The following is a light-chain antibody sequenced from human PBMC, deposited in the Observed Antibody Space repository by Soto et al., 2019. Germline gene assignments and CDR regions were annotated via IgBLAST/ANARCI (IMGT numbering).Light chain of an antibody. CDR3: QQYYSYPS. CDR1: QGISSY. CDR2: AAS. V-gene: IGKV1-8*01. Sequence: AIRMTQSPSSFSASTGDRVTITCRASQGISSYLAWYQQKPGKAPKLLIYAASTLQNGVPSRVSGSGSGTDFTRTISCLQSEDFATYYCQQYYSYPSFGPGTKVDIK. J-gene: IGKJ3*01.